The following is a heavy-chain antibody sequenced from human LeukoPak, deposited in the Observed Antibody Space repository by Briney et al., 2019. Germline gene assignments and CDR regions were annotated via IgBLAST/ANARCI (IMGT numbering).Heavy chain of an antibody. V-gene: IGHV4-34*01. CDR2: INHSGST. Sequence: SETLSLTCAVYGGSFSGYCWSWIRQPPGKGLEWIGEINHSGSTNYNPSLKSRVTISVDTSKNQFSLKLSSVTAADTAVYYCAREGGPYRPLDYSGQGTLVTVSS. J-gene: IGHJ4*02. CDR1: GGSFSGYC. CDR3: AREGGPYRPLDY.